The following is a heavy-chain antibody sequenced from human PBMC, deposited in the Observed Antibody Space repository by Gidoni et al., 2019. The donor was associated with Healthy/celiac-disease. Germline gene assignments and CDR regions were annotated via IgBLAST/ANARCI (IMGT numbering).Heavy chain of an antibody. CDR1: VGTFSSYA. J-gene: IGHJ4*02. V-gene: IGHV1-69*01. CDR3: VVGGDGAPTFDY. CDR2: IIPIFGTA. Sequence: QVQLVQSGAEVKQPGSSVKVSCKASVGTFSSYASSWVRPAPGQGLEWMGGIIPIFGTANYAQKFQGRVTITADESTSTAYMELSSLRSEDTAGYYCVVGGDGAPTFDYWGQGTLVTVSS. D-gene: IGHD3-16*01.